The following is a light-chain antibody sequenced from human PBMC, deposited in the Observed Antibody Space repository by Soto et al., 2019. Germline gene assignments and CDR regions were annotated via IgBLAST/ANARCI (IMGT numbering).Light chain of an antibody. CDR3: QQYNNWPVT. CDR2: DAS. CDR1: QYVATN. Sequence: EIVMTQSPATLSVSPGERVTFSCRASQYVATNLAWYQHKPGQVPRLLISDASTGATGIPARFSGSWSGTEFTLTINSLQSEDFATYYCQQYNNWPVTFGGGTKVEMK. J-gene: IGKJ4*01. V-gene: IGKV3-15*01.